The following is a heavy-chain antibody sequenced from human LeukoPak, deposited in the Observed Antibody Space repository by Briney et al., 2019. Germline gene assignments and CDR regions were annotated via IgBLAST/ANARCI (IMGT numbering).Heavy chain of an antibody. CDR1: GYTFTNYD. Sequence: ASVKVSCKASGYTFTNYDINWVRQATGQGLEWMGIINPSGGSAGDAQKFQGRLTMTRDTSTSTLYMELSSLRSEDTAVYYCAREGVAATGLDYWGQGTLVTVSS. V-gene: IGHV1-46*01. D-gene: IGHD6-13*01. J-gene: IGHJ4*02. CDR3: AREGVAATGLDY. CDR2: INPSGGSA.